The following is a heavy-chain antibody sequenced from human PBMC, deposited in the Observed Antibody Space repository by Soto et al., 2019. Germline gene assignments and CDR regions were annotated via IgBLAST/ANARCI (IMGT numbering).Heavy chain of an antibody. J-gene: IGHJ4*02. D-gene: IGHD1-26*01. Sequence: QVQLQESGPGLVKPSETLSLTCTVSGGSISSYYWSWIRQPPGKGLEWIGYIYYSGSTNYNPSLKSRVTISVDTSKNQFSLKLSSVTAADTAVYHCARGGAPSGYWGQGTLVTVSS. CDR1: GGSISSYY. V-gene: IGHV4-59*01. CDR3: ARGGAPSGY. CDR2: IYYSGST.